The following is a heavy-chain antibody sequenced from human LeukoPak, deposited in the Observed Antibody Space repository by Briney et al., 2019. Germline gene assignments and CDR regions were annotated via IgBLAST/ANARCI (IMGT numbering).Heavy chain of an antibody. D-gene: IGHD4-17*01. J-gene: IGHJ2*01. CDR3: ASLARTVTTYWYFDL. Sequence: GGSLRLSCAASGFTFSDYYMSWIRQAPGKGLEWVSYISSSSSCTNYADSVKGRFTISRDNAKNSLYLQMNSLRAEDTAVYYCASLARTVTTYWYFDLWGRGTLVTVSS. CDR2: ISSSSSCT. CDR1: GFTFSDYY. V-gene: IGHV3-11*06.